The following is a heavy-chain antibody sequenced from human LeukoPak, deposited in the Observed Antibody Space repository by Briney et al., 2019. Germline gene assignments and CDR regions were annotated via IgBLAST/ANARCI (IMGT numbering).Heavy chain of an antibody. CDR3: ARLTTYYDFWSGYTPDAFDI. D-gene: IGHD3-3*01. V-gene: IGHV4-59*11. Sequence: KPSETLSLTCTVSGGSISSHYWSWIRQPPGKGLEWIGYIYYSGSTNYNPFLKSRVTISVDTSKNQFSLKLSSVTAADTAVYYCARLTTYYDFWSGYTPDAFDIWGQGTMVTVSS. J-gene: IGHJ3*02. CDR1: GGSISSHY. CDR2: IYYSGST.